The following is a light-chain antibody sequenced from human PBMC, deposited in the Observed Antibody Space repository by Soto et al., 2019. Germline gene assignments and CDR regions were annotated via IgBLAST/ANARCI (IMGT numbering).Light chain of an antibody. Sequence: IVLTQAPGTLSSSPAERATLSCRASQSVSTYLGWYQQKPGQDPRLLIYGASSRATGIPDRFSGSGSGTDFTLSISRLEPEDFAVYYCHQYGISPVTFGQGTKVDIK. J-gene: IGKJ1*01. CDR2: GAS. V-gene: IGKV3-20*01. CDR3: HQYGISPVT. CDR1: QSVSTY.